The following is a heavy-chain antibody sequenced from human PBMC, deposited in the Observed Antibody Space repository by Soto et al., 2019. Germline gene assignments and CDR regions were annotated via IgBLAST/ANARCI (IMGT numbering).Heavy chain of an antibody. J-gene: IGHJ6*02. V-gene: IGHV3-21*01. CDR2: ISSSSSYI. CDR1: GFTFSSYG. D-gene: IGHD2-15*01. Sequence: GGSLRLSCAASGFTFSSYGMNWVRQAPGKGLEWVSSISSSSSYIYYADSVKGRFTISRDNAKNSLYLQMNSLRAEDTAVYYCARDLVVDGMDVWGQGTTVTVSS. CDR3: ARDLVVDGMDV.